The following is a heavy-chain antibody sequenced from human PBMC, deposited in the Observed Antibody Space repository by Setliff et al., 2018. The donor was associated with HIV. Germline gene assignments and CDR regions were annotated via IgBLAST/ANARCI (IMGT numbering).Heavy chain of an antibody. CDR1: GFTFSSYE. V-gene: IGHV3-48*03. CDR3: ARDYSSSWYGPFDY. Sequence: GGSLRLSCAASGFTFSSYEMTWVRQAPGKGLEWVSYISRSGNTIYYADSVKGRFTISRDNAKNSLFLQMNSLRAEDTAVYYCARDYSSSWYGPFDYWGQGTLVTVSS. J-gene: IGHJ4*02. D-gene: IGHD6-13*01. CDR2: ISRSGNTI.